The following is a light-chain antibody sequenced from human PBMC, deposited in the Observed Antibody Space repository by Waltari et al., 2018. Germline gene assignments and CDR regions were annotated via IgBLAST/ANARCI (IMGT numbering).Light chain of an antibody. CDR1: HDISSH. V-gene: IGKV1-9*01. J-gene: IGKJ3*01. CDR3: QDLHDYPV. Sequence: IQLTQSPSSLSASVGDRVTISCRASHDISSHLAWYQQKPGKAPTLLIYPASTSESGVPSRFSGSGSGTEFTLTITSLQPEDFATYFCQDLHDYPVFGPGTKVDIK. CDR2: PAS.